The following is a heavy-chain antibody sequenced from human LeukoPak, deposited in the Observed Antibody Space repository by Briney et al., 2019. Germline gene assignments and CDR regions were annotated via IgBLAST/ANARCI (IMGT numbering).Heavy chain of an antibody. D-gene: IGHD1-26*01. CDR3: AREMEWEVPDAFDI. CDR1: GYTFTGYY. J-gene: IGHJ3*02. Sequence: ASVKVSCKASGYTFTGYYMHWVRQAPGQGLERMGWINPNSGGTNYAQKFQGRVTMTRDTSISTAYMELSRLRSDDTAVYYCAREMEWEVPDAFDIWGQGTMVTVSS. V-gene: IGHV1-2*02. CDR2: INPNSGGT.